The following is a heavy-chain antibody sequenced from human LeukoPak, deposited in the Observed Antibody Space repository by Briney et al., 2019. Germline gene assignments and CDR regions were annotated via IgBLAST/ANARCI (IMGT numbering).Heavy chain of an antibody. J-gene: IGHJ4*02. CDR1: GGSFSGYY. D-gene: IGHD5-24*01. Sequence: SETLSLTCAVYGGSFSGYYWSWIRQPPGKGLEWIGYIYYSGSTNYNPSLKSRVTKSVDTSKNQFSLKLSSVTAADTAVYYCARVVEMATIGIFDYWGQGTLVTVSS. CDR2: IYYSGST. V-gene: IGHV4-59*01. CDR3: ARVVEMATIGIFDY.